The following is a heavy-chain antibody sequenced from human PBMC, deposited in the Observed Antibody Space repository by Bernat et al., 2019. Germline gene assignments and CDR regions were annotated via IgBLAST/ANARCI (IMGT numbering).Heavy chain of an antibody. V-gene: IGHV4-39*01. CDR3: ARHGGYDILTGYYNVYFDY. CDR1: GGSISSSSYY. Sequence: QLQLQESGPGLVKPSETLSLTCTVSGGSISSSSYYWGWIRQPPGKGLEWIGSIYYSGSTYYNQSLKSRVTISVDTSKNQFSLKLSSVTAADTAVYYCARHGGYDILTGYYNVYFDYWGQGTLVTVSS. CDR2: IYYSGST. D-gene: IGHD3-9*01. J-gene: IGHJ4*02.